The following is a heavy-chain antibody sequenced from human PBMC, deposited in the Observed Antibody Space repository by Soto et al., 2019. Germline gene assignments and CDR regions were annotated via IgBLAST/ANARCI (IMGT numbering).Heavy chain of an antibody. CDR1: GFTFSSYG. CDR3: AKSVYDWNDGFFAY. Sequence: QVQLVESGGGVVQPGRSLRLSCAASGFTFSSYGMHWVRQAPGKGLEWVAVISYDGSNKYYADSVKGRFTISRDNSKNTLDLQMNSLGAEVTAVYYWAKSVYDWNDGFFAYWGQGTLVTVSS. J-gene: IGHJ4*02. D-gene: IGHD1-1*01. V-gene: IGHV3-30*18. CDR2: ISYDGSNK.